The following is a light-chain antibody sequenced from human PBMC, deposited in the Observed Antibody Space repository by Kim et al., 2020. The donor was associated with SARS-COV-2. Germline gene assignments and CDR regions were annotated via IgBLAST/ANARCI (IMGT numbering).Light chain of an antibody. J-gene: IGLJ3*02. CDR3: QTWGTGIRV. V-gene: IGLV4-69*01. CDR2: LNSDGSH. CDR1: SGHSSYA. Sequence: ASVKLTCTLSSGHSSYAIAWHQQPPEKGPRYLMKLNSDGSHSKGDGIPDRFSGSSSGAERYLTISSLQSEDEADYYCQTWGTGIRVFGGGTQLTVL.